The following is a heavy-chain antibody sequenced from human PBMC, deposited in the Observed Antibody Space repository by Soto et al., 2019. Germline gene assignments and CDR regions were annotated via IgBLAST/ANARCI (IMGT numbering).Heavy chain of an antibody. D-gene: IGHD3-3*01. J-gene: IGHJ5*02. CDR1: GFTFNIYT. V-gene: IGHV3-23*01. CDR3: AKDTKGGSGYGGWIDP. CDR2: ISGSGGSR. Sequence: EVQLLESGGGSVQPGGSLRLSCAVSGFTFNIYTMSWVRQAPGKGLEWVSGISGSGGSRFYADSVKGRFTISRDDSKNTLYLQMNSLRAEDTALYYCAKDTKGGSGYGGWIDPWGQGTLVTVSS.